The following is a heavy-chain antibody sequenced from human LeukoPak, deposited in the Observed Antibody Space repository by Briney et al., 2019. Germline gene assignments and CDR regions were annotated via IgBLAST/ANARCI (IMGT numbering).Heavy chain of an antibody. CDR1: GYTFTSYG. CDR3: ARDQEEYYDSSGYPDY. CDR2: ISAYNGNT. Sequence: GASVKVSCKASGYTFTSYGISWVRQAPGQGREWMGWISAYNGNTKYAQKLQGRVTMTTDTSTSTAYMELRSLRSDDTAVYYCARDQEEYYDSSGYPDYWGQGTLVTVSS. D-gene: IGHD3-22*01. V-gene: IGHV1-18*01. J-gene: IGHJ4*02.